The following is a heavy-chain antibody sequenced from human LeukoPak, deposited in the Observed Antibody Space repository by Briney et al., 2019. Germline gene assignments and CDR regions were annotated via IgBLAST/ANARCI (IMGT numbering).Heavy chain of an antibody. CDR2: ISSSGSTM. CDR3: ARDYYGDYAYYGMDV. D-gene: IGHD4-17*01. V-gene: IGHV3-11*01. Sequence: PGGSLRLSCAASGFTFSDYYMSWIRQAPGKGLEWVSYISSSGSTMYYADSVKGRFTISRDSAKNSLYLQMNSLRAEDTAVYYCARDYYGDYAYYGMDVWGQGTTVTVSS. J-gene: IGHJ6*02. CDR1: GFTFSDYY.